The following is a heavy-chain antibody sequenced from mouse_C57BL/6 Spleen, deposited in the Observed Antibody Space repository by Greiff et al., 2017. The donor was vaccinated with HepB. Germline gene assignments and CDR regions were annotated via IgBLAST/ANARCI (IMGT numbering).Heavy chain of an antibody. CDR1: GFTFSSYA. V-gene: IGHV5-4*01. CDR3: ARDLTTVVLDY. Sequence: DVKLVESGGGLVKPGGSLKLSCAASGFTFSSYAMSWVRQTPEKRLEWVATISDGGSYTYYPDNVKGRFTISRDNAKNNLYLQMSHLKSEDTAMYYCARDLTTVVLDYWGQGTTLTVSS. D-gene: IGHD1-1*01. J-gene: IGHJ2*01. CDR2: ISDGGSYT.